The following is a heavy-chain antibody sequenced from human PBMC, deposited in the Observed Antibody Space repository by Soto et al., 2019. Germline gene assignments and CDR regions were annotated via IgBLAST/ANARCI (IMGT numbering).Heavy chain of an antibody. Sequence: QVQLVESGGDVVQPGRSLRLSCAVSGFTFSSYVIHWVRQAPGKGLEWVALTSFGGNKQYVDSVKDRFTISRDSSNNKSNLEMNSLRSEDTAVYYCAREDESSGYAGTFQHWGQGTLVTVSP. V-gene: IGHV3-30-3*01. CDR2: TSFGGNK. J-gene: IGHJ1*01. CDR3: AREDESSGYAGTFQH. D-gene: IGHD3-22*01. CDR1: GFTFSSYV.